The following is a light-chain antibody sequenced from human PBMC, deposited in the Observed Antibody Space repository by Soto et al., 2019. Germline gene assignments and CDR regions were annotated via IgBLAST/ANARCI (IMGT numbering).Light chain of an antibody. CDR3: SSYTTSGAV. J-gene: IGLJ2*01. CDR1: TSDIGGYNY. V-gene: IGLV2-14*03. Sequence: QSALTQPASVSGSPGQSITISCTGTTSDIGGYNYVSWFQQHPGRAPKLVIYGVTNRPSGVSIRFSVSKSGNTASLTISGLQAEDEADYFCSSYTTSGAVFGGGTKLTVL. CDR2: GVT.